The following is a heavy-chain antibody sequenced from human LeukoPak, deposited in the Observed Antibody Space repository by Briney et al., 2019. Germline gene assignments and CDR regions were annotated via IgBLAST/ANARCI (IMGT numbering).Heavy chain of an antibody. D-gene: IGHD6-13*01. CDR3: ARHRPYSSAGDY. V-gene: IGHV5-51*01. J-gene: IGHJ4*02. Sequence: GESLKISCQGSGYSFTNYWIAWVRPVPGKGLEWMGIIYPGDSDTRYSPSFQGQVTISADKSISTAYLRWSSLKASDTAMYYCARHRPYSSAGDYWGQGTLVTVSS. CDR1: GYSFTNYW. CDR2: IYPGDSDT.